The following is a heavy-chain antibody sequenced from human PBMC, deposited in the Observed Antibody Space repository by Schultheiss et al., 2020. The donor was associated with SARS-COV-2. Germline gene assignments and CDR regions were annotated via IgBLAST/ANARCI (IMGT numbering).Heavy chain of an antibody. CDR3: ASLGVGVAWEPQGWFDP. CDR1: GGTFSSYA. Sequence: SVKVSCKASGGTFSSYAISWVRQAPGQGLEWMGRIIPILGIANYAQKFQGRVTITADKSTSTAYMELSSLRSEDTAVYYCASLGVGVAWEPQGWFDPWGQGTLVTVSS. V-gene: IGHV1-69*04. D-gene: IGHD1-26*01. J-gene: IGHJ5*02. CDR2: IIPILGIA.